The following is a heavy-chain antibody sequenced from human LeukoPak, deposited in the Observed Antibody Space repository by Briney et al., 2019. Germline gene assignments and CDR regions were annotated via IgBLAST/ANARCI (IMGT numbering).Heavy chain of an antibody. D-gene: IGHD6-19*01. CDR1: GFTVTRNY. CDR3: ARDRSSGWYLTPGFDP. J-gene: IGHJ5*02. Sequence: GGSLTLSCAASGFTVTRNYVSWVRQAPGKGLEWVASIKQDGSEKYYVDSVKGRFTISRDNAKNSLYLQINSLRAEDTAVYYCARDRSSGWYLTPGFDPWGQGTLVTVSS. CDR2: IKQDGSEK. V-gene: IGHV3-7*04.